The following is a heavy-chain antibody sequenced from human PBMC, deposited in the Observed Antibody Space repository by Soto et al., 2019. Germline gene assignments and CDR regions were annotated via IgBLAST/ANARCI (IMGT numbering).Heavy chain of an antibody. CDR3: TTDIPWNNPGLFDY. J-gene: IGHJ4*01. Sequence: PGGSLRLSCAASGFTFSNAWMSWVRQAPGKGLEWVGRIKSKTDGGTTDYAAPVKGRFTISRDDSKNTLYLQMNSLKTEDTAVYYCTTDIPWNNPGLFDYCGHGTLVTVSS. CDR1: GFTFSNAW. CDR2: IKSKTDGGTT. V-gene: IGHV3-15*01. D-gene: IGHD1-1*01.